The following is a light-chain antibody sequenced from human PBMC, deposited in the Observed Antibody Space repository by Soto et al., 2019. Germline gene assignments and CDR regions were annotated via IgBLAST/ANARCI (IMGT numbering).Light chain of an antibody. Sequence: EIVMTQSPATLSVSPGERATLSRRASQSVNSNLAWYKQKPGQAPRLLIYGASTSATGIPARFSGSGSGTEFTLTINSLQSEDFAVYYCQQYNNWPLWTFGQGTKVEIK. J-gene: IGKJ1*01. CDR1: QSVNSN. CDR2: GAS. CDR3: QQYNNWPLWT. V-gene: IGKV3-15*01.